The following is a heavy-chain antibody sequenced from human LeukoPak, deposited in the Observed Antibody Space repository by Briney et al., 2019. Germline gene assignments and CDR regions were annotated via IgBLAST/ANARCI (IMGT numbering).Heavy chain of an antibody. CDR1: GYSFTSYW. Sequence: GESLKISCKGSGYSFTSYWISWVRQMPGKGLEWMGRIDPSDSYTNYSPSFQGHVTISADKSISTAYLQWSSLKASDTAMYYCANSRGYIYGIDYWGQGTLVTVSS. D-gene: IGHD5-18*01. CDR2: IDPSDSYT. J-gene: IGHJ4*02. CDR3: ANSRGYIYGIDY. V-gene: IGHV5-10-1*01.